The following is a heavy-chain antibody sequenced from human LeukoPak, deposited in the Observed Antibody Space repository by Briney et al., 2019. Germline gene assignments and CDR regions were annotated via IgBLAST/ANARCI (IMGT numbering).Heavy chain of an antibody. D-gene: IGHD5-24*01. J-gene: IGHJ3*02. CDR1: GYTFTGYD. CDR3: AREREMATIGDAFDI. V-gene: IGHV1-2*02. Sequence: SVKVSCKASGYTFTGYDMHWVRQAPGQGLEWTGWINPNSGGTNYAQKFQGRVTMTRDTSISRAYMEVSRLRSDDTAVYYCAREREMATIGDAFDIWGQGTMVTVSS. CDR2: INPNSGGT.